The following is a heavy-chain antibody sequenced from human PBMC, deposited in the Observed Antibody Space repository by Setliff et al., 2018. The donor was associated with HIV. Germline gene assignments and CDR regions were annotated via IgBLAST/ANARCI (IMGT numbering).Heavy chain of an antibody. CDR3: ARDEENYYDSGGAFDI. D-gene: IGHD3-10*01. J-gene: IGHJ3*02. V-gene: IGHV1-3*01. CDR2: INPSNANR. CDR1: GYTLTGYY. Sequence: GASVKVSCKASGYTLTGYYMHWVRQAPGQGLEWMGWINPSNANRKYSQKFQGRVTITRDTSANTAYMELSSLRSEDTAVYYCARDEENYYDSGGAFDIWGQGTTVAVSS.